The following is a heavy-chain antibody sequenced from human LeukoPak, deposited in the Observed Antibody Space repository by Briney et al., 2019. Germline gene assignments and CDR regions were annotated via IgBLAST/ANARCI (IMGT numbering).Heavy chain of an antibody. Sequence: PGGSLRLSCVASGFTFSSYSMNWVRQAPGKGLEWVSSISSSSTYIYYAGSVKGRFTISRDNAKNSLYLQMNSLRAEDTAMYYCARDIGEWFGERWAFDDYWGQGTLVTVSS. D-gene: IGHD3-10*01. CDR1: GFTFSSYS. V-gene: IGHV3-21*01. CDR3: ARDIGEWFGERWAFDDY. CDR2: ISSSSTYI. J-gene: IGHJ4*02.